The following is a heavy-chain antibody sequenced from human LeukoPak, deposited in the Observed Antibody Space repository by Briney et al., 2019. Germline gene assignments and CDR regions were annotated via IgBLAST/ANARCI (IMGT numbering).Heavy chain of an antibody. CDR3: ARVVTIFGVVTSYYYYMDV. J-gene: IGHJ6*03. V-gene: IGHV4-61*02. CDR1: GGSISSGSYY. CDR2: IYTSGST. D-gene: IGHD3-3*01. Sequence: SETLSLTCTVSGGSISSGSYYWSWIRQPAGKGLEWIGRIYTSGSTNYNPSLKSRVTISVDTSKNQFSLKLSSVTAADTAVYYCARVVTIFGVVTSYYYYMDVWGKGTTVTVSS.